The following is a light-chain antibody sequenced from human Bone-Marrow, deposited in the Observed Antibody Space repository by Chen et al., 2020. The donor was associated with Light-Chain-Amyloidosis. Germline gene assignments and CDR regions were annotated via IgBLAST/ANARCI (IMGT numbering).Light chain of an antibody. CDR2: RDT. V-gene: IGLV3-25*03. J-gene: IGLJ2*01. CDR3: QSADSSGTYEVI. CDR1: DLPTKY. Sequence: SYELTQPPSVSVSPAQTARITCSGDDLPTKYAYWYQQKRGQAPVLVIHRDTERPSGISERLSGSSSGTTATLTISGVQAEDEADYHCQSADSSGTYEVIFGGGTKLTVL.